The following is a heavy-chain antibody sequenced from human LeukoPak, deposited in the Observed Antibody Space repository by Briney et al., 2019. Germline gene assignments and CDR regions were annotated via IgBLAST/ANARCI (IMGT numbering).Heavy chain of an antibody. CDR3: ARFDRDGCNLDY. CDR1: GGSISGYY. V-gene: IGHV4-59*01. J-gene: IGHJ4*02. Sequence: SETLSLTCTVSGGSISGYYWTLIRQPPGKGLEWIGYIYYTGSTNYNPSLKSRVTISVDTSKNQFSLNLSSVTAADTALYYCARFDRDGCNLDYWGQGTLVTVSS. CDR2: IYYTGST. D-gene: IGHD5-24*01.